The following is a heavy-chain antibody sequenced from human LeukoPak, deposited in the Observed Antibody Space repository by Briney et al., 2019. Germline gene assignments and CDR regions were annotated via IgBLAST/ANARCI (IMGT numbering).Heavy chain of an antibody. V-gene: IGHV1-69*06. CDR3: ARGYCSSTSCYAFDI. CDR1: GYTFTSYD. Sequence: GASVKVSCKASGYTFTSYDINWVRQATGQGLEWMGGIIPIFGTANYAQKFQGRVTITADKSTSTAYMELSSLRSEDTAVYYCARGYCSSTSCYAFDIWGQGTMVTVSS. D-gene: IGHD2-2*01. J-gene: IGHJ3*02. CDR2: IIPIFGTA.